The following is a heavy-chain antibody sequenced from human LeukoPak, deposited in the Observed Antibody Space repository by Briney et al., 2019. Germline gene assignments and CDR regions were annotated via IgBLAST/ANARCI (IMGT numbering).Heavy chain of an antibody. CDR3: ARDLGIAATTDY. V-gene: IGHV4-30-4*01. CDR1: GGSISSGDYY. Sequence: SQTLSLTCTVSGGSISSGDYYWSWIRQPPGKGLEWIGYIYYSGSTYYNPSLKSRVTISVDTSKNQFSLKLSSVTAADTAVYCCARDLGIAATTDYWGQGTLVTVSS. D-gene: IGHD6-13*01. J-gene: IGHJ4*02. CDR2: IYYSGST.